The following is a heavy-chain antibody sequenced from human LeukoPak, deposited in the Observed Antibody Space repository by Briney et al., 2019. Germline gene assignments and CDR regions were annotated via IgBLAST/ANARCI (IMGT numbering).Heavy chain of an antibody. D-gene: IGHD3-10*01. CDR1: GGSISSSTYY. Sequence: SETLSLTCTVSGGSISSSTYYWGWIRQPPGKGLEWIGSIYGGSTYYNPSLKSRVTISVDTSKNQFSLKLSSVTAADTAVYYCARVRLGGITMVRGVSRGDYWGQGTLVTVSS. CDR3: ARVRLGGITMVRGVSRGDY. V-gene: IGHV4-39*07. CDR2: IYGGST. J-gene: IGHJ4*02.